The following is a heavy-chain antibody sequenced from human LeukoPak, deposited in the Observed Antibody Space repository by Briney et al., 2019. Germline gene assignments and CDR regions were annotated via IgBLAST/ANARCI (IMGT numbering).Heavy chain of an antibody. Sequence: AGGSLRLSCAASGLTFSGPAMRWVRHASGKGLELVVRIRSKSNSDATAYAASVKGRFTISRDDSKNTAYLQTNSLKTEDTAVYYCTRHWDRVPAAMVQVDYWGQGTLVTVSS. J-gene: IGHJ4*02. CDR2: IRSKSNSDAT. D-gene: IGHD2-2*01. V-gene: IGHV3-73*01. CDR3: TRHWDRVPAAMVQVDY. CDR1: GLTFSGPA.